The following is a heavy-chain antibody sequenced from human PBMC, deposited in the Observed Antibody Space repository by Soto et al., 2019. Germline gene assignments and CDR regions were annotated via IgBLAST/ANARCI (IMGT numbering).Heavy chain of an antibody. CDR1: GFTFSSYA. CDR2: ISCSGGST. Sequence: GGSLRLSCAASGFTFSSYAMSWVRQAPGKGLEGVSAISCSGGSTYYADSVKGRLTISRDNYKNTLYLRMISLRAEDTAVYYCVVWGSPMDYWGQGTLVTVSS. CDR3: VVWGSPMDY. V-gene: IGHV3-23*01. J-gene: IGHJ4*02. D-gene: IGHD3-16*01.